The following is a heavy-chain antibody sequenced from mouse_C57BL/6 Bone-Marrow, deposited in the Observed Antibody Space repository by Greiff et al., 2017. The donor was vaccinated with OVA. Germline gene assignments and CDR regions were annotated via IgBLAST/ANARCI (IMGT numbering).Heavy chain of an antibody. J-gene: IGHJ3*01. CDR1: GYTFTDYY. D-gene: IGHD4-1*01. CDR2: INPYNGGT. CDR3: ASLGPGVFAY. V-gene: IGHV1-19*01. Sequence: EVQLQQSGPVLVKPGASVKMSCKASGYTFTDYYMNWVKQSHGKSLEWIGVINPYNGGTSYNQQFKGKATLTVDKSSSTAYMELNSLTSEDSAVYYCASLGPGVFAYWGQGTLVTVSA.